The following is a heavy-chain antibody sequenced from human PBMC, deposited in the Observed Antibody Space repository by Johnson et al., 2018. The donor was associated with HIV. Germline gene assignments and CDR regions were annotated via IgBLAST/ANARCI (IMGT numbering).Heavy chain of an antibody. CDR3: ARAEHYDLWSGYYPSGGDAFDI. Sequence: VQLVESGGGLVQPGRSLRLSCTASGFTFGDYAMSWVRQDPGKGLEWVSGISGGGGSTYYAGSVKGRFTISRDNSKNTLYLQMNSLRAEDTAVYYCARAEHYDLWSGYYPSGGDAFDIWGQGTMVTVSS. CDR2: ISGGGGST. V-gene: IGHV3-23*04. CDR1: GFTFGDYA. J-gene: IGHJ3*02. D-gene: IGHD3-3*01.